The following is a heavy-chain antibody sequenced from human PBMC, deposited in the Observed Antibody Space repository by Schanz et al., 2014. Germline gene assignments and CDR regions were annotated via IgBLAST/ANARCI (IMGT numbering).Heavy chain of an antibody. Sequence: QVQLVESGGGLVKPGGSLRLSCAASGFTFSDYYMNWIRQAPGKGLEWVSYISNSGYTIYYADSVKGRFTISRDNAKNPLSRKMTSRRAEDAAVFYWGGTPPPYSSSPYYWYYGMDVWGQGTTVTVSS. CDR1: GFTFSDYY. CDR2: ISNSGYTI. V-gene: IGHV3-11*01. D-gene: IGHD6-6*01. J-gene: IGHJ6*02. CDR3: GGTPPPYSSSPYYWYYGMDV.